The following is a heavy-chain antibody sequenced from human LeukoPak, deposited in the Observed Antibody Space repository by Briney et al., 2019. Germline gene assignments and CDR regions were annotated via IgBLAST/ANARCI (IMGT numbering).Heavy chain of an antibody. CDR3: ARERYTYGDYVLD. V-gene: IGHV3-30*02. CDR1: GFTFSSYG. Sequence: QPGGSLRLSCAASGFTFSSYGMHWVRQAPGKGLEWVAYIQYDGSNEQYADSVKGRFTISRDNAKNSLYLQMNSLRAEDTAVYYCARERYTYGDYVLDWGQGTLVAVSS. J-gene: IGHJ4*02. CDR2: IQYDGSNE. D-gene: IGHD4-17*01.